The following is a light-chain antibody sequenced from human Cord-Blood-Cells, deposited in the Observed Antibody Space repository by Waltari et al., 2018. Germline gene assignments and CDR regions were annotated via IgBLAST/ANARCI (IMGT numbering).Light chain of an antibody. V-gene: IGKV3-15*01. Sequence: EIVMTQSPATLSVSAGESATLSCRASQSVSSNLAWYHQKPGQAPRLLIYGASTRATGIPARFSGSGSGTEFTLTISSLQSEDFAVYYCQQYNNWPQTFGQGTKLEIK. J-gene: IGKJ2*01. CDR2: GAS. CDR3: QQYNNWPQT. CDR1: QSVSSN.